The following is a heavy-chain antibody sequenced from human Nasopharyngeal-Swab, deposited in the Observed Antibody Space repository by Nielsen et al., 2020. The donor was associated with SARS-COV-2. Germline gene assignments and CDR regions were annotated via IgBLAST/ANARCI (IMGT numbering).Heavy chain of an antibody. Sequence: GEFLKISCAASGFTFSSYNMNWVRQAPGKGLEWVSSISSSSSYIYYADSVKGRFTISRDNAKNSLYLQMNSLRAEDTAVYYCARGCVLTGPSCYYYGMDVWGQGTTVTVSS. D-gene: IGHD3-9*01. CDR3: ARGCVLTGPSCYYYGMDV. V-gene: IGHV3-21*01. CDR2: ISSSSSYI. J-gene: IGHJ6*02. CDR1: GFTFSSYN.